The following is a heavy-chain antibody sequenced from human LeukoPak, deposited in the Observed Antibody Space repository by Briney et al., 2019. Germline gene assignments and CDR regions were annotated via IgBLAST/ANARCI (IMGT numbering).Heavy chain of an antibody. CDR3: ARGIGRLGYYGMDV. D-gene: IGHD1-26*01. CDR2: ISAYNCNT. Sequence: ASATLSCKASASTSTTYSISWVRQPTGPGLEVMRCISAYNCNTNYAQKLQGSVTITTDTSTSTAYMELRSLRSDDTAVYYCARGIGRLGYYGMDVWGQGTTVTVSS. V-gene: IGHV1-18*01. CDR1: ASTSTTYS. J-gene: IGHJ6*02.